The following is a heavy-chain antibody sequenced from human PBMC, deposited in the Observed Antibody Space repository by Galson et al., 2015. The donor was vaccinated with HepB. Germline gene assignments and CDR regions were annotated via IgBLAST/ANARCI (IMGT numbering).Heavy chain of an antibody. Sequence: SVKVSCKASGYTFTSYYMHWVRQAPGQGLEWMGIINPSGGSTSYAQKFQGRVTMTRDTSTSTVYMELSSLRSEDTAVYYCARDGPGNYRARYGMDVWGQGTTVTVSS. J-gene: IGHJ6*02. CDR3: ARDGPGNYRARYGMDV. V-gene: IGHV1-46*01. D-gene: IGHD5-24*01. CDR2: INPSGGST. CDR1: GYTFTSYY.